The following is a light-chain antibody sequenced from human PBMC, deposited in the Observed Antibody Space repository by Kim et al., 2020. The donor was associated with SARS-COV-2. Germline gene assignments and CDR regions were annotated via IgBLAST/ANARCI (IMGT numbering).Light chain of an antibody. Sequence: DIQMTQSPSSLSASVGDRVTITCRASQSISSYLNWYQQKPGKAPKLLIYAASSLQSGVPSRFSGSGSGTDFTLTICSLQPEDFATYYCQQSYSTPYTFGQGTKLEI. J-gene: IGKJ2*01. V-gene: IGKV1-39*01. CDR2: AAS. CDR1: QSISSY. CDR3: QQSYSTPYT.